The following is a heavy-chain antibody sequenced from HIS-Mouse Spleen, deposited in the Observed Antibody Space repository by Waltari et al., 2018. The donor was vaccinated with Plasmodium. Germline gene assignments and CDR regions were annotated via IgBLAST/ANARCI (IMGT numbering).Heavy chain of an antibody. CDR2: VYYSGST. CDR1: GGSISSSSYY. CDR3: ARVPYYYDSSGYGMGWFDP. J-gene: IGHJ5*02. V-gene: IGHV4-39*07. Sequence: QLQLQESGPGLVKPSETLSLTCTVPGGSISSSSYYWGWIRQPPGKGLEWIGGVYYSGSTYYNPSLKSRVTISVDTSKNQFSLKLSSVTAADTAVYYCARVPYYYDSSGYGMGWFDPWGQGTLVTVSS. D-gene: IGHD3-22*01.